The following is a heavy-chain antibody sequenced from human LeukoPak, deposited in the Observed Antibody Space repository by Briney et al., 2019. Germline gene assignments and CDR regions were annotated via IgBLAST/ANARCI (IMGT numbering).Heavy chain of an antibody. J-gene: IGHJ6*04. V-gene: IGHV3-23*01. Sequence: GGSMRLSCAASGFTFSKHAMSWVRQAPGKGLEWVSLITGSGGDTNYAGSAKGRFTISRDNAKNTLYLQMNGLGADDGAVYYMAVWGKGTTVTVSS. CDR2: ITGSGGDT. CDR3: AV. CDR1: GFTFSKHA.